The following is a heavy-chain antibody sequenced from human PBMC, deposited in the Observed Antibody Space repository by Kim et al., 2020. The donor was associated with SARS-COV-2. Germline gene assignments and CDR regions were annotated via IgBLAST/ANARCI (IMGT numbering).Heavy chain of an antibody. CDR1: GASISRSASYY. CDR2: VHYSGST. J-gene: IGHJ4*02. Sequence: SETLSLTCNVSGASISRSASYYWGWVRQPPGKGLEWVGIVHYSGSTYYNPSLKDRVTISVDTSKNQFYLRLTSVTAADTAVFYCARRRGSAHSDWDYWGQGTLVTVSS. D-gene: IGHD6-25*01. V-gene: IGHV4-39*01. CDR3: ARRRGSAHSDWDY.